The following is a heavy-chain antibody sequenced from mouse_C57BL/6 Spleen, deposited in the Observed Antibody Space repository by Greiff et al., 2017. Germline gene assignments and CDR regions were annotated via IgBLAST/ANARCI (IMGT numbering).Heavy chain of an antibody. CDR2: IDPNSGGT. J-gene: IGHJ2*01. D-gene: IGHD2-2*01. V-gene: IGHV1-72*01. Sequence: QVQLQQSGAELVKPGASVKLSCKASGYTLTSYWMHWVKQRPGRGLEWIGRIDPNSGGTKYNEKFKSKATLTVDKPSSTAYMQLSSLTSEDSAVYYCARVYYGYDGTGYYFDYWGQGTTRTVSS. CDR1: GYTLTSYW. CDR3: ARVYYGYDGTGYYFDY.